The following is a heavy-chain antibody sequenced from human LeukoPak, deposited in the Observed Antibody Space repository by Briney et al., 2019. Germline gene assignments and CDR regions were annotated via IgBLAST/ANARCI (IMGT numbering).Heavy chain of an antibody. CDR2: ISSSSSTI. D-gene: IGHD5-18*01. Sequence: PGGSLRLSCAASGFTFSSYSMNWVRQAPGKGLEWVSYISSSSSTIYYADSVKGRFTISRDNAKNSLYLQMNSLRAEDTAVYYCARDDRRGYSYGFHYWGQGTLVTVSS. V-gene: IGHV3-48*04. CDR1: GFTFSSYS. CDR3: ARDDRRGYSYGFHY. J-gene: IGHJ4*02.